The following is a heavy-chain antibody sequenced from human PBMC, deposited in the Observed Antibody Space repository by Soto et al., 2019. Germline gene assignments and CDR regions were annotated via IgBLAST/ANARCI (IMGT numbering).Heavy chain of an antibody. V-gene: IGHV1-69*01. Sequence: QVQLVQSGAEVKKPGSSVKVSCKASGGTFSSYAISWVRQAPGQGLEWMGGIIPIFGTANYSQKFQGRVTITADESTSTAYRELSSLRSEDTAVYYCARDGPQEYYYDSSRDNGMDVWGQGTTVTVSS. J-gene: IGHJ6*02. CDR3: ARDGPQEYYYDSSRDNGMDV. D-gene: IGHD3-22*01. CDR2: IIPIFGTA. CDR1: GGTFSSYA.